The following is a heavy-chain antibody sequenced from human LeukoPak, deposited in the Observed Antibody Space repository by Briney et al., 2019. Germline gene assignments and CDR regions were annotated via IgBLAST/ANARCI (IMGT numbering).Heavy chain of an antibody. Sequence: SQTLSLTCTVSGGSISSGGYYWSWIRQHPGKGLEWIGYIYYSGSTYYNPSLKSRVTISVDTSKNQFSLKLSSVTAADTAVYYCARRKGDIVATGGIDYWGQGTLVTVSS. D-gene: IGHD5-12*01. V-gene: IGHV4-31*03. CDR3: ARRKGDIVATGGIDY. J-gene: IGHJ4*02. CDR2: IYYSGST. CDR1: GGSISSGGYY.